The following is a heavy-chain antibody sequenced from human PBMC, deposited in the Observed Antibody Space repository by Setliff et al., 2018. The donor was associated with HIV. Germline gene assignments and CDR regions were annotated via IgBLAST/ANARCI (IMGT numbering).Heavy chain of an antibody. J-gene: IGHJ6*03. CDR1: GGTFSSYA. CDR2: IIPIFGTA. D-gene: IGHD5-12*01. Sequence: VKVSCKASGGTFSSYAIGWVRQAPGQGLEWMGGIIPIFGTANYAQKFQGRVTITTDESTSTAYMELSSLRSEDTAVYYCASGRTVVATIHYYYYYYMDVWGKGTTVTVSS. CDR3: ASGRTVVATIHYYYYYYMDV. V-gene: IGHV1-69*05.